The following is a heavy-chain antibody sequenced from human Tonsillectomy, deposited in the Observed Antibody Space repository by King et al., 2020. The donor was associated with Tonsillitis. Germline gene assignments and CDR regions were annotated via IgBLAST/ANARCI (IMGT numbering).Heavy chain of an antibody. CDR3: TKDKFYYGSENYRRDAFDI. J-gene: IGHJ3*02. Sequence: QLVQSGGGLVQPGGSLRLSCAASGFTVRSNYMTWVRQAPGKGLEWVSLIYNGGSTYYADSVKGRFTISRHYSHNTLFLQMNGLRSQDTAVSYCTKDKFYYGSENYRRDAFDIWGQGTMVTVSS. V-gene: IGHV3-53*04. CDR1: GFTVRSNY. D-gene: IGHD3-10*01. CDR2: IYNGGST.